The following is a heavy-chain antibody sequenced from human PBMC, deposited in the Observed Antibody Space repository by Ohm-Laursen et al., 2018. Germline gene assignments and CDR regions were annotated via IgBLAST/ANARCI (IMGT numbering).Heavy chain of an antibody. CDR3: ARASTVTTSGAFDI. J-gene: IGHJ3*02. D-gene: IGHD4-17*01. CDR1: GFTFSRYD. V-gene: IGHV3-13*01. Sequence: GSLRLSCSASGFTFSRYDMHWVRQGTGKRLEWVSAIGIAGDTYYSGSVKGRFTISRENAKNSLYLQMKSLRAGDTAVYYCARASTVTTSGAFDIWGQGTAVTVSS. CDR2: IGIAGDT.